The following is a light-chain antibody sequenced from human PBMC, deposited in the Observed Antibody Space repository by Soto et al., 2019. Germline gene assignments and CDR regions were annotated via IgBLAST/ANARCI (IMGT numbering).Light chain of an antibody. CDR2: WAS. CDR3: HQYYTSPYT. J-gene: IGKJ2*01. Sequence: DIVMTQSPDSLAVSLGERATINCKSSQNILYNSNNKNYLSWYQQKPGQPPRLLISWASTRESGVPDRFSGSGSGTDFTLTISSLQAEDVAVYYCHQYYTSPYTFGQGTKLDIK. V-gene: IGKV4-1*01. CDR1: QNILYNSNNKNY.